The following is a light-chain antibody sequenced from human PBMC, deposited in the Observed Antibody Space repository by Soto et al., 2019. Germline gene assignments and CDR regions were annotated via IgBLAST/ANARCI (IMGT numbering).Light chain of an antibody. J-gene: IGKJ5*01. Sequence: EIVLTQSPATLSLSPGERATLSCRASQSVSSSYLAWYQQKPGQAPRLLIYGASSRATGIPDRFSGSGSGTHFTLTISSLQPEDFATYYCQQANTFPLTFGQGTRLEL. CDR2: GAS. V-gene: IGKV3D-20*02. CDR3: QQANTFPLT. CDR1: QSVSSSY.